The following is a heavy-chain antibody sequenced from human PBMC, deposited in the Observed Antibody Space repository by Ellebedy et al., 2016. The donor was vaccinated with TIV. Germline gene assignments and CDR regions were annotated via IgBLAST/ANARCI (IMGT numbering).Heavy chain of an antibody. CDR1: GFTFSSYA. J-gene: IGHJ4*02. CDR2: ISYDGSNK. V-gene: IGHV3-30-3*01. CDR3: ARDFFVVVPANSDY. D-gene: IGHD2-2*01. Sequence: GGSLRLSXAASGFTFSSYAMHWVRQAPGKGLEWVAVISYDGSNKYYADSVKGRFTISRDNSKNTLYLQMNSLRAEDTAVYYCARDFFVVVPANSDYWGQGTLVTVSS.